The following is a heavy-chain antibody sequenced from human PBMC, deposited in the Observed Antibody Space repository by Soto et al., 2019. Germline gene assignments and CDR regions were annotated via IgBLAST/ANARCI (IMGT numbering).Heavy chain of an antibody. CDR3: ARWGGIAVAGGDWFDP. D-gene: IGHD6-19*01. CDR2: IFTRDSET. CDR1: GHLFNNHW. Sequence: GEYLKISCKGPGHLFNNHWIGWVRQTPGKGLEWMGLIFTRDSETKTSPSFQGHVSFSVDNSINTVYLQWTSLKTTDTAVYYCARWGGIAVAGGDWFDPWGQGTLVTVSS. V-gene: IGHV5-51*01. J-gene: IGHJ5*02.